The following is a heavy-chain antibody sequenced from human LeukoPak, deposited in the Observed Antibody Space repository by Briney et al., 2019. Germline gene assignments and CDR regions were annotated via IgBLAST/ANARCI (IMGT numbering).Heavy chain of an antibody. CDR2: ISDSGGST. D-gene: IGHD3-10*01. CDR1: GFTFSSYT. Sequence: GGSLRLSCAASGFTFSSYTMGWVRQAPGKGLEWVSVISDSGGSTYCADSVQGRFTISRDNSKNTLYLQMNSLRAEDTAVYYCARDFESARFLAGPFDYWGQGTLVTVSS. J-gene: IGHJ4*02. CDR3: ARDFESARFLAGPFDY. V-gene: IGHV3-23*01.